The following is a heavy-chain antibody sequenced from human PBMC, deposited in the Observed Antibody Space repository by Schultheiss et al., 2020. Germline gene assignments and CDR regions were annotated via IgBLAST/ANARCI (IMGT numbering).Heavy chain of an antibody. J-gene: IGHJ6*03. CDR3: ARSRVGKDYYYYYMDV. Sequence: WGSLRLSCAASGFTFSSYWMSWVRQAPGKGLEWVANIKQDGSEKYYVDSVKGRFTISRDNAKNSLYLQMNSLRAEDSAVYYCARSRVGKDYYYYYMDVWGKGTTVTVSS. CDR2: IKQDGSEK. V-gene: IGHV3-7*03. CDR1: GFTFSSYW. D-gene: IGHD5-24*01.